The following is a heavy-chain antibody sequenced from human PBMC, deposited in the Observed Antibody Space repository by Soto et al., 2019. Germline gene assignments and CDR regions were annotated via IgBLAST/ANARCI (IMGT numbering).Heavy chain of an antibody. CDR1: GYNFANFW. D-gene: IGHD2-8*02. J-gene: IGHJ3*02. V-gene: IGHV5-51*01. CDR2: IFPGDSDT. CDR3: AAGYSTGLDAFDI. Sequence: GESLKISCKGSGYNFANFWIGWVRQMPGKGLEWMGMIFPGDSDTKNSPSLEGQITMSVDKSDSSAYLQWRSLKASDTAIYYCAAGYSTGLDAFDIWGQGTMVTVSS.